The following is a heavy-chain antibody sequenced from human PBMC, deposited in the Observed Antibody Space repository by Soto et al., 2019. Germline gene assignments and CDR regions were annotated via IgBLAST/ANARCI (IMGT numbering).Heavy chain of an antibody. V-gene: IGHV3-30*18. J-gene: IGHJ3*02. CDR2: ISSDGNNQ. D-gene: IGHD3-10*01. CDR3: AKERGVLDAFDI. CDR1: GFTSSSFV. Sequence: QVQLVESGGGVVQPGTSLRLSCAASGFTSSSFVIHWVRQAPGKGLEWLAVISSDGNNQYYADSVKGRFAISRDNSKKTLYLQVNSLREEDTAVYFCAKERGVLDAFDIWGQGTMVTVS.